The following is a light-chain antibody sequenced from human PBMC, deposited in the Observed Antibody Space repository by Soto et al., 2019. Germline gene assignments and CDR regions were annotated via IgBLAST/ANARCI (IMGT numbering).Light chain of an antibody. CDR3: AAWDDSLSGPDVV. Sequence: QSGLTQPPSVSAAPGQKVTISCSGSSSNIGNNYVSWYQHLPGTAPKLLIYDNHRRPSVIPDRFSGSKSGTSATLVIAGLQTGDEADYYCAAWDDSLSGPDVVFGGGTKLTVL. CDR1: SSNIGNNY. J-gene: IGLJ2*01. V-gene: IGLV1-51*01. CDR2: DNH.